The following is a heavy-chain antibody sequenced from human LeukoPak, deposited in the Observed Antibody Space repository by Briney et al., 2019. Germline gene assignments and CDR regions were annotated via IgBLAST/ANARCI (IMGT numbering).Heavy chain of an antibody. Sequence: SETLSLTCIVSGGSISSSSYYWGWFRQPPGKGLAWIGSIYYSGTTYYKPSLESRVTISVDTSKSQFSLNLSSVTAADTAVYYCARTSEYTYGPAYWGQGTLVTVSS. V-gene: IGHV4-39*01. CDR3: ARTSEYTYGPAY. J-gene: IGHJ4*02. CDR2: IYYSGTT. D-gene: IGHD5-18*01. CDR1: GGSISSSSYY.